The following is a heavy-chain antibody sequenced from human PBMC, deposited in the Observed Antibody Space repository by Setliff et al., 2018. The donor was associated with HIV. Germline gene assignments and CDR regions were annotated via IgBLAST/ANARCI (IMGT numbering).Heavy chain of an antibody. CDR3: AREGGSTVAHSPLDY. CDR1: GYIFTSYY. J-gene: IGHJ4*02. D-gene: IGHD4-17*01. Sequence: SVKVSCKASGYIFTSYYIHWVRQAPGQGLEWMGVINPSGGSTTYAQKFQGRVTMTRDTPTSTVYMELSSLRPEDTAVYYCAREGGSTVAHSPLDYWGQGSPVTVSS. CDR2: INPSGGST. V-gene: IGHV1-46*01.